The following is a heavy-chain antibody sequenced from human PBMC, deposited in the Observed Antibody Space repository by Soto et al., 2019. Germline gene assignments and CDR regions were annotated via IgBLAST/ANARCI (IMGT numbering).Heavy chain of an antibody. V-gene: IGHV3-15*01. Sequence: LRLSCAASGFTFSNAWMSWVRQAPGKGLEWVGRIKSKTDGGTTDYAAPVKGRFTISRDDSKNTLYLQMNSLKTEDTAVYYCTTVPRITIFGVVLEYLDYWGQGTLVTV. CDR3: TTVPRITIFGVVLEYLDY. D-gene: IGHD3-3*01. CDR1: GFTFSNAW. CDR2: IKSKTDGGTT. J-gene: IGHJ4*02.